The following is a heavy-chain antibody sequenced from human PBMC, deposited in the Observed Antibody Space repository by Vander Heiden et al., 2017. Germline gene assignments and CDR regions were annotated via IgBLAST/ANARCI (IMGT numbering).Heavy chain of an antibody. D-gene: IGHD2-15*01. V-gene: IGHV3-21*01. J-gene: IGHJ4*02. CDR2: ISSSSTYI. Sequence: EVQLVDSGGRLVKPGGSLSLSCAASGFTFRSTSMGGVRQDPGKGLEWVSSISSSSTYIHYADSVKGRFTISRDNAKNSLCLQMNSLRVEDTAVYYCASRGYCGGDNCLHHFDYWGQGTLVTASS. CDR3: ASRGYCGGDNCLHHFDY. CDR1: GFTFRSTS.